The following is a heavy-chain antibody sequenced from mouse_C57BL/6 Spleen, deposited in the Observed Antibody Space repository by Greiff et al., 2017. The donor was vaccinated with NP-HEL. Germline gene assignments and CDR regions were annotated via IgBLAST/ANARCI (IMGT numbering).Heavy chain of an antibody. D-gene: IGHD2-12*01. CDR2: ISYDGSH. CDR3: ASYDGWYFDV. J-gene: IGHJ1*03. V-gene: IGHV3-6*01. Sequence: EVQVVESGPGLVKPSQSLSLTCSVTGYSITSGYYWNWIRQFPGNKLEWMGYISYDGSHNYNPSLKNRISITRDTSKNQFYLMLQSVTTVDTATYYCASYDGWYFDVWGTGTTVTVSS. CDR1: GYSITSGYY.